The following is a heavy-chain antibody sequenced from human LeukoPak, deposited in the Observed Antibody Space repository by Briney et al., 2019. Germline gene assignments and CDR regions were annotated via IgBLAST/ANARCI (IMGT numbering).Heavy chain of an antibody. Sequence: GGSLRLSCAASGFTVSSNYISWVRQAPGTGLKWVSVIYASGSSYYADSVKGRCSVSRDNSKNTVYLQMNTLRVEDTAVYYCAREVGSWGQGTLVTVSS. CDR3: AREVGS. CDR2: IYASGSS. CDR1: GFTVSSNY. V-gene: IGHV3-66*01. J-gene: IGHJ5*02. D-gene: IGHD1-26*01.